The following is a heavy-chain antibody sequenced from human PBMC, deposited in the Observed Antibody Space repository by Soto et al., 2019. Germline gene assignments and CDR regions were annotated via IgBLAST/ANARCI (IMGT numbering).Heavy chain of an antibody. CDR1: GFAFTSYR. D-gene: IGHD5-18*01. CDR3: AREDGYSYTY. CDR2: TNTDGSNI. V-gene: IGHV3-74*01. Sequence: EVQLVESGGSLVQPGGSLRLSCAASGFAFTSYRMHWVRQAPGKGLVWVSRTNTDGSNISYGDSVKGRFTISRDNAKHTLYRQMNSLRPEDTAVYYCAREDGYSYTYWGQGTLVAVSS. J-gene: IGHJ4*02.